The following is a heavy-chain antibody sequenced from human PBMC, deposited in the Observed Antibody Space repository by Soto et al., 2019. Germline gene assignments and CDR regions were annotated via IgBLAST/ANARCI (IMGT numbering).Heavy chain of an antibody. V-gene: IGHV1-69*02. Sequence: GASVKVYCKASAGTFSSYTISWVGQAPGQGLEWMGRIIPILGIANYAQKFQGRDTITADKSTSTAYMEVSSLGSEYTAVYYCATRYRCYDQFDYWGQGTLVTVSS. J-gene: IGHJ4*02. D-gene: IGHD5-12*01. CDR3: ATRYRCYDQFDY. CDR2: IIPILGIA. CDR1: AGTFSSYT.